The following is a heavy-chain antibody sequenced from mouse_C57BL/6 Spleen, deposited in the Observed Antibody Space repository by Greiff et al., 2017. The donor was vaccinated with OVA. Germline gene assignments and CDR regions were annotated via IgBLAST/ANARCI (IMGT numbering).Heavy chain of an antibody. CDR2: ISYDGSN. CDR3: AREPITTVVADWYFDV. D-gene: IGHD1-1*01. J-gene: IGHJ1*03. Sequence: VQLKESGPGLVKPSQSLSLTCSVTGYSITSGYYWNWIRQFPENKLEWMGYISYDGSNNYNPSLKNRISITRDTSKTHFVLKLNSVTTEDTATYYCAREPITTVVADWYFDVWGTGTTVTGSS. V-gene: IGHV3-6*01. CDR1: GYSITSGYY.